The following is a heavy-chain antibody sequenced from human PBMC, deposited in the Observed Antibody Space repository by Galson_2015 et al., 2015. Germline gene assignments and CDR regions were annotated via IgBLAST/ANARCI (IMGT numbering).Heavy chain of an antibody. V-gene: IGHV4-31*03. D-gene: IGHD6-13*01. CDR1: GHSMSSGDSH. Sequence: TLSLTCTVSGHSMSSGDSHWTWIRQQPGKGLEWIGYIYFTGSTYYKPSLKSRLAMSIDISENQFSLSLSSVTAADTAVYYCARVVAAVGYGGFDIWGQGTLVSVSS. CDR3: ARVVAAVGYGGFDI. J-gene: IGHJ3*02. CDR2: IYFTGST.